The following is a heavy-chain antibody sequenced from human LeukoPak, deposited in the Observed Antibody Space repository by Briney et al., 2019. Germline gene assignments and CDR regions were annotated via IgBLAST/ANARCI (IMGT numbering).Heavy chain of an antibody. CDR1: GGSFSAYY. CDR3: ARGNVRLGYCSGGRCYGRAFDI. CDR2: INHSGST. D-gene: IGHD2-15*01. Sequence: SETLSLTCAVYGGSFSAYYWSWIRQPPGKGLEWIGEINHSGSTNYNPSLQSRVTISVDTSKNQFSLKLSSVTAADTAVYYGARGNVRLGYCSGGRCYGRAFDIWGQGRMVTVSS. V-gene: IGHV4-34*01. J-gene: IGHJ3*02.